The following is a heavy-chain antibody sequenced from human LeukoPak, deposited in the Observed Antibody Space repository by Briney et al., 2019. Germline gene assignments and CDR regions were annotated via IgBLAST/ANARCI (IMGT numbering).Heavy chain of an antibody. CDR3: TKGYCSGGSCRGVQFDY. CDR1: GFTFSGSA. Sequence: GGSLRLSCAAPGFTFSGSAMHWVRQASGKGLEWVGRIRSKANSYATAYAASVKGRFTISRDDSKNTAYLQMNSLKTEDTAVYYCTKGYCSGGSCRGVQFDYWGQGTLVTVSS. D-gene: IGHD2-15*01. CDR2: IRSKANSYAT. J-gene: IGHJ4*02. V-gene: IGHV3-73*01.